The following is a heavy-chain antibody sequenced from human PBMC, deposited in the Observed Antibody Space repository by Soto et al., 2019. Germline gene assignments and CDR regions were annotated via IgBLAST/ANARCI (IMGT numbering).Heavy chain of an antibody. D-gene: IGHD6-13*01. CDR1: GGSISSGGYY. J-gene: IGHJ5*02. CDR3: ARVFSDSSSFFDP. Sequence: QVQLQESGPGLVKPSQTLSLTCTVSGGSISSGGYYWNWIRQHPGKGLEWIGNIYYSGSTYYNPSLKSRVTISVDTSKNQFSLKVSSVTGADTAVYYCARVFSDSSSFFDPWGQGTLVTFSS. CDR2: IYYSGST. V-gene: IGHV4-31*03.